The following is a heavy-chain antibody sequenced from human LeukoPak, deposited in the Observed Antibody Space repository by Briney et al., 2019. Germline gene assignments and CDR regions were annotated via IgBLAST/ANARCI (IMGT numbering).Heavy chain of an antibody. J-gene: IGHJ4*02. D-gene: IGHD2-15*01. CDR3: ARVDTAIVVVVAAKWSSYYFDY. CDR1: GYNFIDYY. CDR2: INPYSGGT. V-gene: IGHV1-2*02. Sequence: GASVKVSCKASGYNFIDYYIHWVRQAPGQGPEWLGYINPYSGGTEYAQKFQGRVTMTTDTSIRTAYIELSRLRSDDTAVYYCARVDTAIVVVVAAKWSSYYFDYWGQGTLVTVSS.